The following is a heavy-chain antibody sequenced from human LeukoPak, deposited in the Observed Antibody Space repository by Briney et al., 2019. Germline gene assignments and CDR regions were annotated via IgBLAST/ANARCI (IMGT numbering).Heavy chain of an antibody. V-gene: IGHV1-2*02. CDR2: INPNSGGT. CDR3: ARASDSSGTTYYFDY. CDR1: GYTFTGYY. D-gene: IGHD1-7*01. J-gene: IGHJ4*02. Sequence: GASVKVSCKASGYTFTGYYMHWVRQAPGQGLEWMGWINPNSGGTNYAQKFQGRVTMTRDTSISTAYMELSRLRSDDTAVYYCARASDSSGTTYYFDYWGQGTLVTVSS.